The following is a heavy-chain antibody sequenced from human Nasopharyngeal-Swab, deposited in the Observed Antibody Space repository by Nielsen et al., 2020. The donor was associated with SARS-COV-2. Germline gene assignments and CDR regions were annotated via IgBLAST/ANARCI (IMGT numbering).Heavy chain of an antibody. CDR2: IYYSGST. V-gene: IGHV4-59*01. Sequence: GSLRLSCTVSGGSISSYYWSWIRQPPGKGLEWIGYIYYSGSTNYNPSLKSRVTISVDTSKNQFSLKLSSVTAADTAVYYCARRSVVPAAIYNWFDPWGQGTLVTVSS. CDR3: ARRSVVPAAIYNWFDP. CDR1: GGSISSYY. D-gene: IGHD2-2*02. J-gene: IGHJ5*02.